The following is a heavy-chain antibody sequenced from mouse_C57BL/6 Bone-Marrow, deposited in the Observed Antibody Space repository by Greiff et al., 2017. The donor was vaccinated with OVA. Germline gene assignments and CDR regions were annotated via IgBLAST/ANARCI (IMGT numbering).Heavy chain of an antibody. V-gene: IGHV1-82*01. CDR1: GYAFSSSW. D-gene: IGHD2-12*01. J-gene: IGHJ1*03. Sequence: QVQLQQSGPELVKPGASVKISCKASGYAFSSSWMNWVKQRPGKGLEWIGRIYPGDGDTNYNGKFKGKATLTADKSSSTAYMQLSSLTSEDSAVYFCATYDCWYFDVWGTGTTVTVSS. CDR2: IYPGDGDT. CDR3: ATYDCWYFDV.